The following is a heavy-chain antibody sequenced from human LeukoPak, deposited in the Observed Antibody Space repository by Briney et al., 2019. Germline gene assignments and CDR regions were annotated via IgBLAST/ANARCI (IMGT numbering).Heavy chain of an antibody. Sequence: GGSLRLSCAASGFTFSSYEMNWVRQAPGKGLEWVSYISSSGSTIYYADSVKGRFTISRDNAKNSLYLQMNSLRAEDTAVYYCARFDWGTGMILDPDYYYAMDVWGKGTTVTVSS. CDR3: ARFDWGTGMILDPDYYYAMDV. CDR1: GFTFSSYE. J-gene: IGHJ6*04. D-gene: IGHD3-9*01. V-gene: IGHV3-48*03. CDR2: ISSSGSTI.